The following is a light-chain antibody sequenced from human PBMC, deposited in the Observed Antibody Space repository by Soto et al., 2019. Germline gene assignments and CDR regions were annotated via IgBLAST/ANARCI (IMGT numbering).Light chain of an antibody. V-gene: IGKV1-5*01. CDR1: HSISYW. Sequence: DTQMTQSPSTLSASVGDRVTITCRASHSISYWLAWYQQKPGKVPKLLIYDASTLQSGAPSRFSGSGSGTEFTLTISGLQPDDFATYYCHSGTFGQGTKIEMK. J-gene: IGKJ1*01. CDR3: HSGT. CDR2: DAS.